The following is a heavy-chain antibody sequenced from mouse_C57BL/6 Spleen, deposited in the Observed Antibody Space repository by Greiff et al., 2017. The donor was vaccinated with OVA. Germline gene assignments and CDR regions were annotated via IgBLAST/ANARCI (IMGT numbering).Heavy chain of an antibody. D-gene: IGHD1-1*01. CDR3: AREGVITTVVGDY. Sequence: QVQLKESGAELVKPGASVKISCKASGYAFSSYWMNWVKQRPGKGLEWIGQIYPGDGDTNSNGKFKGKATLTADKSSSTAYMQLSSLTSEDSAVYFCAREGVITTVVGDYWGQGTTLTVSS. J-gene: IGHJ2*01. V-gene: IGHV1-80*01. CDR1: GYAFSSYW. CDR2: IYPGDGDT.